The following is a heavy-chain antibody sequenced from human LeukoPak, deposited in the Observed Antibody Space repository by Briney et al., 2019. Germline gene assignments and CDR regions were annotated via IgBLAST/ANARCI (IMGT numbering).Heavy chain of an antibody. CDR2: MSSDGTKI. CDR1: GFTFSGYG. D-gene: IGHD6-13*01. J-gene: IGHJ4*02. V-gene: IGHV3-30*18. Sequence: PGGSLRLSCAASGFTFSGYGMHWVRQAPVKGLEWVAGMSSDGTKIYYADSVKGRFTVSRDNSKNTRYLQMNSLRAEDTAVYYCAKGMYSSSSVFDSWGQGTLVTVSS. CDR3: AKGMYSSSSVFDS.